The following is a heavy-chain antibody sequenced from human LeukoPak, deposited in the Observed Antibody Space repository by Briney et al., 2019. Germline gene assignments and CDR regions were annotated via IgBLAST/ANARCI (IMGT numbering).Heavy chain of an antibody. CDR2: IYYSGST. Sequence: PSETLSLTCTVSGGSISSYYWSWIRQPPGKGLEWIGYIYYSGSTNYNPSLKSRVTISVDTSKNQFSLKLSSVTAADTAVYYCARQGDYGDYVVGWYYGMDVWGQGTTVTVSS. V-gene: IGHV4-59*08. D-gene: IGHD4-17*01. CDR3: ARQGDYGDYVVGWYYGMDV. J-gene: IGHJ6*02. CDR1: GGSISSYY.